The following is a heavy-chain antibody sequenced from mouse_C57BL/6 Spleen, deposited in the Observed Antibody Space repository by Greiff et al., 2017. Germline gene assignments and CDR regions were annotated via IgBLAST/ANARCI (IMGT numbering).Heavy chain of an antibody. D-gene: IGHD1-1*01. Sequence: QVQLKQPGAELVKPGASVKMSCKASGYTFTSYWITWVKQRPGQGLEWIGDIYPGSGSTNYNEKFKSKATLTVDTSSSTAYMQLSSLTSEDSAVYYCARAYDGSSYEPLYFDYWGQGTTLTVSS. J-gene: IGHJ2*01. CDR2: IYPGSGST. CDR3: ARAYDGSSYEPLYFDY. V-gene: IGHV1-55*01. CDR1: GYTFTSYW.